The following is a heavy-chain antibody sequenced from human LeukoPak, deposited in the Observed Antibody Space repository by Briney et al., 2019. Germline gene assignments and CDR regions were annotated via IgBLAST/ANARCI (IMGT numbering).Heavy chain of an antibody. CDR1: GFTFSSYA. D-gene: IGHD1-26*01. V-gene: IGHV3-23*01. Sequence: PGGSLRLSCAASGFTFSSYAMSWVRQAPGKGLEWVSAISGSGGSTYYADSVKGRFTISRDNSKNTLYLQMNSLRAEDTAVYYCAKVFFEWELTRMTDAFDIWGQGTMVTVSS. CDR3: AKVFFEWELTRMTDAFDI. CDR2: ISGSGGST. J-gene: IGHJ3*02.